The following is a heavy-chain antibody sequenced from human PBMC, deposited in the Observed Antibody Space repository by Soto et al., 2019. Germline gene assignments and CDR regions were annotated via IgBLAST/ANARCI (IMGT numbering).Heavy chain of an antibody. Sequence: PSETLSLTCTVSGGSISSGDYYWSWIRQPPGKGLEWIGYIYYSGSTYYNPSLKSRVTISVDTSKNQFSLKLSSVTAADTAVYYCARQLPLGYCSGGSCYSGGIVLDPWGQGTLVTVSS. V-gene: IGHV4-30-4*01. D-gene: IGHD2-15*01. CDR2: IYYSGST. CDR1: GGSISSGDYY. J-gene: IGHJ5*02. CDR3: ARQLPLGYCSGGSCYSGGIVLDP.